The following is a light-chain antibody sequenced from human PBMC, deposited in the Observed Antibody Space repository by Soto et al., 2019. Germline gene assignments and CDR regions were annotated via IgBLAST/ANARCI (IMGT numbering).Light chain of an antibody. CDR1: QSISSSY. CDR2: GTS. V-gene: IGKV3-20*01. CDR3: QQYGNFPYT. J-gene: IGKJ2*01. Sequence: ENVLTQSPGSLSLSPGERATLSCRASQSISSSYLAWYQHKPGQAPRLLIYGTSSRATDIPDRFSGSGSGTDFTLTISRLEPEDFAVYYCQQYGNFPYTFGQGTKLEIK.